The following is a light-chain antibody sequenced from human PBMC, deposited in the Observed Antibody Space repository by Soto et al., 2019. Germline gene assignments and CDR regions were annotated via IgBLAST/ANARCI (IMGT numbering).Light chain of an antibody. Sequence: EIVMTQSPATLSVSPGERATLSCRASQSISSNLAWHQQKPGQAPRVLIYGASTRATSVPARFSGSGSGTEFTLTISSLQSEDFAVYFCQHYNNWPPTWTFGQGTKVEV. CDR2: GAS. V-gene: IGKV3-15*01. CDR1: QSISSN. J-gene: IGKJ1*01. CDR3: QHYNNWPPTWT.